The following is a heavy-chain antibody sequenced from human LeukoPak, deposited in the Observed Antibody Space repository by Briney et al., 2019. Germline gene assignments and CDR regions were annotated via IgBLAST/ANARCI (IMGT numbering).Heavy chain of an antibody. V-gene: IGHV4-61*02. J-gene: IGHJ2*01. CDR3: ARYRDGLDWYFDL. D-gene: IGHD5-24*01. Sequence: SETLSLTCTVSGGSISSGSYYWSWIRQPAGKGLEWIGRIYTSGSTNYNPSLRSRATISVDTSNNQFSLKVKSLTAADTAVYYCARYRDGLDWYFDLWGRGTLVTVSS. CDR2: IYTSGST. CDR1: GGSISSGSYY.